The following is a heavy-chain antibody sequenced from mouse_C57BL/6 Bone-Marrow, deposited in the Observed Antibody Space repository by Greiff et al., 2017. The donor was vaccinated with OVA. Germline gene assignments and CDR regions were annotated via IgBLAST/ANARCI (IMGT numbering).Heavy chain of an antibody. CDR3: ARTVVATGNFDY. J-gene: IGHJ2*01. V-gene: IGHV1-18*01. CDR1: GYTFTDYN. Sequence: VQLKESGPELVKPGASVKIPCKASGYTFTDYNMDWVKQSHGKSLEWIGDINPNNGGTIYNQKFKGKATLTVDKSSSTAYMELRILTSEDTAVYYCARTVVATGNFDYWGQGTTLTVSS. D-gene: IGHD1-1*01. CDR2: INPNNGGT.